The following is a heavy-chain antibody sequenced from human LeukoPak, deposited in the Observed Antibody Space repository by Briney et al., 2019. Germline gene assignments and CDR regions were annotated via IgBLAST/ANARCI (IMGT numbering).Heavy chain of an antibody. J-gene: IGHJ2*01. CDR3: ARGDYDSSGYKSPSSYWYFDL. Sequence: ASVKVSCKASGYTFTSYGISWVRQAPGQGLEWMGWISAYNGNTNYAQKFQGRVTMTRDTSTSTVYMELSSLRSEDTAVYYCARGDYDSSGYKSPSSYWYFDLWGRGTLVTVSS. D-gene: IGHD3-22*01. CDR1: GYTFTSYG. CDR2: ISAYNGNT. V-gene: IGHV1-18*01.